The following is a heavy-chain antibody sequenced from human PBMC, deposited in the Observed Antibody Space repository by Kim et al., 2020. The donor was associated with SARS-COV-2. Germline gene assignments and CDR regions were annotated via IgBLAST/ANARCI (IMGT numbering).Heavy chain of an antibody. J-gene: IGHJ4*02. V-gene: IGHV1-69*13. D-gene: IGHD3-22*01. CDR3: ARDRSPYYYDSSGRPSFDY. Sequence: SVKVSCKASGGTFSSYAISWVRQAPGQGLEWMGGIIPIFGTANYAQKFQGRVTITADESTSTAYMELSSLRSEDTAVYYCARDRSPYYYDSSGRPSFDYWGQGTLVTVSS. CDR2: IIPIFGTA. CDR1: GGTFSSYA.